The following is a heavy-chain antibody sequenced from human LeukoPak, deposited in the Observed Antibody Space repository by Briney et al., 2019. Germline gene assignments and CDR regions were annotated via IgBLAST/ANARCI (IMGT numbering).Heavy chain of an antibody. CDR1: GFTFSNAG. CDR3: ARYNYYDSSGYYH. Sequence: GGSLRLSCAASGFTFSNAGMSWVRQAPGKGLVWVSRINSDGSSTSYADSVKGRFTISRDNAKNTLYLQMNSLRAEDTAVYYCARYNYYDSSGYYHWGQGTLVTVSS. D-gene: IGHD3-22*01. J-gene: IGHJ1*01. CDR2: INSDGSST. V-gene: IGHV3-74*01.